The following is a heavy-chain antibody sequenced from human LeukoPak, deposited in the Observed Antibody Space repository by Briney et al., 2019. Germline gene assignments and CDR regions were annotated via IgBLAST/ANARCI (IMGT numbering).Heavy chain of an antibody. J-gene: IGHJ4*02. CDR3: ARDRGSSYAFDY. Sequence: SETLSLSCTVSGGSISSYYWSRIRQPAGKGLEWIGRIYTSGSTNYNPSLKSRVTISIDTSKNQFSLKLNSVTAADTAVYYCARDRGSSYAFDYWGQGTLVTVSS. V-gene: IGHV4-4*07. D-gene: IGHD5-18*01. CDR1: GGSISSYY. CDR2: IYTSGST.